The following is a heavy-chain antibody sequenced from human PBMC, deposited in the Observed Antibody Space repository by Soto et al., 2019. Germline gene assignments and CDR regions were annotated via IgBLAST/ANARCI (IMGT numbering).Heavy chain of an antibody. CDR2: IKSDGSST. Sequence: EVQLVESGGGLVQTGGSLRLSCAASGFTFSGYWMHWVRQAPGKGLVWVSRIKSDGSSTYYADSVKGRFTVSRDNAKKTLYLQMNSLRAEDTAEYYCTRSDWFDPWGQGTLVIVSS. V-gene: IGHV3-74*01. J-gene: IGHJ5*02. D-gene: IGHD2-21*01. CDR3: TRSDWFDP. CDR1: GFTFSGYW.